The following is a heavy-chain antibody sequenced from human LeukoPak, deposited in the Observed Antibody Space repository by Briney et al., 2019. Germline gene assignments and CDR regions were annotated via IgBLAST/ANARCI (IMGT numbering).Heavy chain of an antibody. V-gene: IGHV1-8*01. CDR3: ARGRLIAAPGNYYFDY. J-gene: IGHJ4*02. CDR2: MNPNSINT. D-gene: IGHD6-13*01. Sequence: ASVKVSCKASGYTFTSYDINWVRQATGQGLEWMGWMNPNSINTGYAQKFQGRVTMTRNTSISTAYMELSSLRSEDTAVYYCARGRLIAAPGNYYFDYWGQGTLVTVSS. CDR1: GYTFTSYD.